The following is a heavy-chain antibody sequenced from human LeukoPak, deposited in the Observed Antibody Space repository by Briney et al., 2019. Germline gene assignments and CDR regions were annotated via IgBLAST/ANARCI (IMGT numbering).Heavy chain of an antibody. CDR3: ARAEWELHQYLDY. D-gene: IGHD1-26*01. J-gene: IGHJ4*02. CDR2: ISSSSSYI. V-gene: IGHV3-21*01. CDR1: GFTFSSYS. Sequence: GGSLRLSCAASGFTFSSYSMNWVRQAPGKGLEWVSSISSSSSYIYYADSVKGRFTISRDNAKNSLYLQMNSLRAEDTAVYYCARAEWELHQYLDYWGQGTLVTVSS.